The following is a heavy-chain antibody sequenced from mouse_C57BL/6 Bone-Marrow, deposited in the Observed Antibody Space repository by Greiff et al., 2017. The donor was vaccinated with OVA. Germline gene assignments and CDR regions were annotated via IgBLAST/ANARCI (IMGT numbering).Heavy chain of an antibody. CDR1: GYTFTSYW. D-gene: IGHD2-5*01. CDR3: AGSNCYYAMDY. V-gene: IGHV1-64*01. CDR2: IPPNSGST. J-gene: IGHJ4*01. Sequence: VQLQQPGAELVKPGASVKLSCKASGYTFTSYWMHWVKQRPGQGLEWIGMIPPNSGSTNYNEKFKSKATLTVEKSSSTAYMQLSSLTSEDSAVYYCAGSNCYYAMDYWGQGTSVTVSS.